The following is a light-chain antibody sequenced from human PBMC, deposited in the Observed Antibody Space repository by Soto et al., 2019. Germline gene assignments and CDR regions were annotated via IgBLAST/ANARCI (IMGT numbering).Light chain of an antibody. CDR1: SSDVGAYNY. CDR3: CSYAGSYTLV. J-gene: IGLJ3*02. Sequence: QSALTQPRSVSGSPGQSVTISCTGTSSDVGAYNYVSWYQQHPGKVPKLMIYDVSRRPSGVPDRFSGSKSGNTSSLTSSRFQADDEADYYCCSYAGSYTLVCVGGTKLNVL. CDR2: DVS. V-gene: IGLV2-11*01.